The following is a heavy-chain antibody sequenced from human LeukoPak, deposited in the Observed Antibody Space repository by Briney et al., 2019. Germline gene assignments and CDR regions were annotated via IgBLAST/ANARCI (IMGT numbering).Heavy chain of an antibody. Sequence: GGSLRLSCAASGFTFSRTAMSWVRQAPGKGLEWVATISGSGVGTYYAASVKGRFNISRDNSKNTLYLKMNSLRTEDTAMYYCAKDANYLRSGSFFIPFDYWGQGTLVSVYS. J-gene: IGHJ4*02. CDR3: AKDANYLRSGSFFIPFDY. V-gene: IGHV3-23*01. D-gene: IGHD4/OR15-4a*01. CDR1: GFTFSRTA. CDR2: ISGSGVGT.